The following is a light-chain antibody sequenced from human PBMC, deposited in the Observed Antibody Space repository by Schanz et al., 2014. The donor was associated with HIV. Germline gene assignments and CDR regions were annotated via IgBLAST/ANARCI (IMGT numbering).Light chain of an antibody. CDR3: QQYSNWPT. V-gene: IGKV3-20*01. CDR1: QSVSSSY. CDR2: GAS. Sequence: EIVLTQSPGTLSLSPGERATLSCRASQSVSSSYLAWYQQKPGQAPRLLIYGASSRATGIPDRFSGSGSGTDFTLTISRLEPEDFATYYCQQYSNWPTFGQGTKVEIK. J-gene: IGKJ1*01.